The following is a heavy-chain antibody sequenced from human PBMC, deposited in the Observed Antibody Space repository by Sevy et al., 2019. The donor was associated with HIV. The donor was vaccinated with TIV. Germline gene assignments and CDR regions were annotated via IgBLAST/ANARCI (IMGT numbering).Heavy chain of an antibody. D-gene: IGHD2-21*01. CDR1: GFSFSSYG. J-gene: IGHJ4*02. CDR3: AKDEDSIGYPEYYFDY. V-gene: IGHV3-30*18. Sequence: GGSLRLSCAASGFSFSSYGMHWVRQAPGKGLEWVAVISYDGSNKYYADSVKGRFTISRDNAKNTLYLQMNSLRAEDTAVYYCAKDEDSIGYPEYYFDYWGQGTLVTVSS. CDR2: ISYDGSNK.